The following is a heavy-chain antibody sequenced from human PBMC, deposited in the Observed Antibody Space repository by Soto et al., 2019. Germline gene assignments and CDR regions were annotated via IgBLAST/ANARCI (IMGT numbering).Heavy chain of an antibody. J-gene: IGHJ6*02. CDR2: VWSDGSKE. V-gene: IGHV3-33*01. CDR3: ARDRKDHYYYYGMDV. CDR1: GFTFSTYG. Sequence: GGSLRLSCAASGFTFSTYGVHWVRQAPGKGLEWVAVVWSDGSKELYADSVKDRFTIFRDNSQNTVYLQMNSLRAEDTAVYYCARDRKDHYYYYGMDVWGQGTTVTVSS.